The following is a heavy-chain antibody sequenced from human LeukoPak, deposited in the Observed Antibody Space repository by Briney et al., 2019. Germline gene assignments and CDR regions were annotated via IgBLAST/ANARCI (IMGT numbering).Heavy chain of an antibody. CDR2: IYYSGST. J-gene: IGHJ4*02. CDR3: ARDDRYYYDSSGYYGSGFDY. V-gene: IGHV4-59*11. D-gene: IGHD3-22*01. CDR1: GGSISSHY. Sequence: KPSETLSLTCTVSGGSISSHYWSWIRQPPGKGLEWIGYIYYSGSTNYNPPLKSRVTISVDTSKNQFSLKLSSVTAADTAVYYCARDDRYYYDSSGYYGSGFDYWGQGTLVTVSS.